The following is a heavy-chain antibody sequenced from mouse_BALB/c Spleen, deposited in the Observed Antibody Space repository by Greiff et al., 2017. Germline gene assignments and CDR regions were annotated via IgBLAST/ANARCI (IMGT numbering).Heavy chain of an antibody. Sequence: EVQGVESGGGLVKPGGSLKLSCAASGFTFSDYYMYWVRQTPEKRLEWVATISDGGSYTYYPDSVKGRFTISRDNAKNNLYLQMSSLKSEDTAMYYCARHVNGGRYFDVWGAGTTVTVSS. CDR1: GFTFSDYY. CDR2: ISDGGSYT. J-gene: IGHJ1*01. V-gene: IGHV5-4*02. CDR3: ARHVNGGRYFDV.